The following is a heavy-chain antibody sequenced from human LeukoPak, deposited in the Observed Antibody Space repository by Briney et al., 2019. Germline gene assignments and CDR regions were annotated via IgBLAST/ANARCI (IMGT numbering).Heavy chain of an antibody. J-gene: IGHJ4*02. CDR3: ARGRDSYGYVFDY. CDR1: GFTLSSHAM. V-gene: IGHV4-4*02. CDR2: IYHSGST. Sequence: GSLRLSCAASGFTLSSHAMTWVRQPPGKGLEWIGEIYHSGSTNYNPSLKSRVTISVDKSKNQFSLKLSSVTAADTAVYYCARGRDSYGYVFDYWGQGTLVTVSS. D-gene: IGHD5-18*01.